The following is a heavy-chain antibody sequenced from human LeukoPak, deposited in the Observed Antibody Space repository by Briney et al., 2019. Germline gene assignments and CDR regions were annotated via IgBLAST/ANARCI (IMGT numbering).Heavy chain of an antibody. D-gene: IGHD5-12*01. CDR2: IYHSGST. CDR3: ARGNHRAPVDLVATIHKFYYYYGMDV. V-gene: IGHV4-4*02. Sequence: PSGTLSLTCAVSVGSISGSNWWTWVRQPPGKGLEWIGEIYHSGSTNYNPSLKSRVTISVDKSTNQFSLKLSSMTDADTAVYYCARGNHRAPVDLVATIHKFYYYYGMDVWGQGTTVTVSS. J-gene: IGHJ6*02. CDR1: VGSISGSNW.